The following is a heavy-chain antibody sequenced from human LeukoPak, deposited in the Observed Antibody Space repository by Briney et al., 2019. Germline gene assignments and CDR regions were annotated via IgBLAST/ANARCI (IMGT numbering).Heavy chain of an antibody. CDR1: GFTFYDYA. J-gene: IGHJ4*02. D-gene: IGHD5-18*01. V-gene: IGHV3-9*01. CDR2: ISWNSGSI. CDR3: AKGPGTAMVTPFDY. Sequence: GGSLRLSCAASGFTFYDYAMHWVRQAPGKGLEWVSGISWNSGSIGYADSVKGRFTSSRANAKNSLYLQMNSLRAEDTALYYCAKGPGTAMVTPFDYWGQGTLVTVSS.